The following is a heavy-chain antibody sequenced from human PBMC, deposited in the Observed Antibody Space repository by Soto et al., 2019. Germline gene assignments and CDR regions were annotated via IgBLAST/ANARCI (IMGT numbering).Heavy chain of an antibody. Sequence: QVHLVESGGGVVQPGRSLSLSCAASGFSFSSHGMHWVRQAPGKGLEWVAVISHDGNNRFYADSVKGRFAISRDNSKHTLYLQMNSLRAEDTAVYFCSKDAASYTSGYYWGADYWGQGTLVTVSS. D-gene: IGHD3-22*01. CDR1: GFSFSSHG. CDR3: SKDAASYTSGYYWGADY. V-gene: IGHV3-30*18. CDR2: ISHDGNNR. J-gene: IGHJ4*02.